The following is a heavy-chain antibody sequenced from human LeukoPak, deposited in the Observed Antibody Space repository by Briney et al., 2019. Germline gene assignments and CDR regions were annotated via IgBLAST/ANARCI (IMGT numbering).Heavy chain of an antibody. D-gene: IGHD2-8*01. CDR1: GFTFSSYA. Sequence: QPGRSLRLSCAASGFTFSSYAMHWVRQAPGKGLEWVAVISYDGSNKYYADSVKGRFTISRDNSKNTLYLQMNSLRAEDTAVYYCATSTWGDGTKGVCQSYSDYWGQGTLVTVSS. CDR3: ATSTWGDGTKGVCQSYSDY. V-gene: IGHV3-30-3*01. J-gene: IGHJ4*02. CDR2: ISYDGSNK.